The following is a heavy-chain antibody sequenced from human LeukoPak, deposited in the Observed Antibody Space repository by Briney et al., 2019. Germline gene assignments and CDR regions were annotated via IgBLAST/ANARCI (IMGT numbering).Heavy chain of an antibody. CDR1: GYTFTSYY. D-gene: IGHD4-23*01. V-gene: IGHV1-46*01. Sequence: ASVKVSCKASGYTFTSYYMHWVRQAPGQGLEWMGIINPSGGSTSYAQKFQGRVTMTRDTSTSTVYMELSSLRSEDTAVYYCARDLAAIANYGCTHYFDYWGQGTLVTVSS. CDR3: ARDLAAIANYGCTHYFDY. J-gene: IGHJ4*02. CDR2: INPSGGST.